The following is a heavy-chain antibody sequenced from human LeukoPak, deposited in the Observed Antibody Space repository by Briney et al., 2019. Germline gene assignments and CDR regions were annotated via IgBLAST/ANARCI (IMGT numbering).Heavy chain of an antibody. CDR3: ARDKDSMVRGEADAFDI. Sequence: ASVKVSCKASGYTFTSYYMHWVRQAPGQGLEWMGIINPSGGSTSYAQKFQGRVTMTRDMSTSTVYMELSSLRSEDTAVYYCARDKDSMVRGEADAFDIWGQGAMVTVSS. V-gene: IGHV1-46*01. J-gene: IGHJ3*02. CDR2: INPSGGST. D-gene: IGHD3-10*01. CDR1: GYTFTSYY.